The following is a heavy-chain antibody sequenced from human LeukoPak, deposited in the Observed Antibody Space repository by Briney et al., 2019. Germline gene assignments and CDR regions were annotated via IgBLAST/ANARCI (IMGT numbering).Heavy chain of an antibody. V-gene: IGHV3-48*02. CDR1: GFTFSDYS. J-gene: IGHJ6*02. CDR2: ISSTSSSSI. CDR3: ARELTMAV. Sequence: GGSLRLSCAAPGFTFSDYSMNWVRQAPGKGLEWVSYISSTSSSSIYYADSVKGRFTISRDNAKNSLYLQMNSLRDEDTAVYYCARELTMAVWGQGTTVTVSS.